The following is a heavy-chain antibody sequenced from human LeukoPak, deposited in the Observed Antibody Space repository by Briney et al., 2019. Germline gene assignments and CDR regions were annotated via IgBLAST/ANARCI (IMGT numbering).Heavy chain of an antibody. CDR2: IYSGGST. CDR1: GFTVSSNY. D-gene: IGHD5-12*01. Sequence: GGSLRLSCAASGFTVSSNYMSWVRQAPGKGLEWVSVIYSGGSTYYADSVKGRFTISRDNSKNTLYLQMNSLRAEDTAVYYCARGPSSSGYGNFDYWGQGTLVTVSS. CDR3: ARGPSSSGYGNFDY. J-gene: IGHJ4*02. V-gene: IGHV3-66*01.